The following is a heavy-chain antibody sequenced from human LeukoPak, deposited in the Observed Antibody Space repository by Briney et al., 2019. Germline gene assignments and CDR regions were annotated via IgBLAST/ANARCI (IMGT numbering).Heavy chain of an antibody. Sequence: GGSLRLSCAASGFTFDDYAMHWVRQAPGKGLEWVSLISWDGGSTYYADSVKGRFTISRDNSKNSLYLQMNSLRAKDTALYYCAKDRWGQRKYSSGWSRGEVSYYYYYMDVWGKGTTVTVSS. CDR1: GFTFDDYA. CDR2: ISWDGGST. V-gene: IGHV3-43D*04. J-gene: IGHJ6*03. D-gene: IGHD6-19*01. CDR3: AKDRWGQRKYSSGWSRGEVSYYYYYMDV.